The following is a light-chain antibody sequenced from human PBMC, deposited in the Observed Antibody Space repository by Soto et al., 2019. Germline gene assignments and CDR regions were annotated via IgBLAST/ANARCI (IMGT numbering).Light chain of an antibody. V-gene: IGLV1-47*01. J-gene: IGLJ3*02. Sequence: QSVLTQPPSASGTPGQRITISCSGRSSDIGSNYVYWHQQLPGTAPKLLIYRNNQRPSGVPDRFSGSKSGTSASLDISGLRSEDEADYYCAAWDDSLSGWVFGGGTKLTVL. CDR3: AAWDDSLSGWV. CDR2: RNN. CDR1: SSDIGSNY.